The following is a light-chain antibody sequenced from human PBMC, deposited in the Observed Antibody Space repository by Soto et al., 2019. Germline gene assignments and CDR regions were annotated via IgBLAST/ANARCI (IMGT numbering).Light chain of an antibody. Sequence: EIVLTQSPGTLSLSPGERATLSCRASQSVSSVYLAWYQQKPGQAPRLLIHGASTRATVIPDRFSGTGSGTDCALTISRREPEDFAVYFCQQCRGSRTFGQGTKVELK. CDR1: QSVSSVY. CDR3: QQCRGSRT. V-gene: IGKV3-20*01. CDR2: GAS. J-gene: IGKJ1*01.